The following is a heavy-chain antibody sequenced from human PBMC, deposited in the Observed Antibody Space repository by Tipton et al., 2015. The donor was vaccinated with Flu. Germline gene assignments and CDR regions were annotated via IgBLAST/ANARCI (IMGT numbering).Heavy chain of an antibody. CDR1: GGSFSSYY. Sequence: TLSLTCAVYGGSFSSYYWSWIRQPPGKGLEWIGYIYYSGSTNYNPSLKSRVTISVDTSKNQFSLKLSSVTAADTAVYYCARSRGSYFSANWFDPWGQGTLVTVSS. D-gene: IGHD1-26*01. J-gene: IGHJ5*02. CDR3: ARSRGSYFSANWFDP. V-gene: IGHV4-59*08. CDR2: IYYSGST.